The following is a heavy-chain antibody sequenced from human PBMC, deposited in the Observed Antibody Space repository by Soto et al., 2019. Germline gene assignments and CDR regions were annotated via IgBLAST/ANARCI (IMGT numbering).Heavy chain of an antibody. Sequence: QVQLQESGPGLVKPSQTLSLTCTVSGGSISSGGYYWSWIRQHPGKGLEWIGYIYYSGSTYYNPSLRSRVTISVDTSKNLFSLKLSSVTAADTAVYYCARKATVTTCFDYWGQGTLVTVSS. CDR3: ARKATVTTCFDY. J-gene: IGHJ4*02. D-gene: IGHD4-17*01. V-gene: IGHV4-31*03. CDR1: GGSISSGGYY. CDR2: IYYSGST.